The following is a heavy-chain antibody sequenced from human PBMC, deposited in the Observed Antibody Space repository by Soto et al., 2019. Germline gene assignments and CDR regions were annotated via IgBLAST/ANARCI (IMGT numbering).Heavy chain of an antibody. CDR1: GGTFSSFG. Sequence: ASVKVSCKASGGTFSSFGISWVRQAPGQGLEWMGGIIPVFGRPNYAQRFRGRLTITADESTNTGYMELIDLRSEDTAVYYCAREGSGYNFWGQGTQVTVSS. V-gene: IGHV1-69*13. J-gene: IGHJ1*01. CDR3: AREGSGYNF. D-gene: IGHD5-12*01. CDR2: IIPVFGRP.